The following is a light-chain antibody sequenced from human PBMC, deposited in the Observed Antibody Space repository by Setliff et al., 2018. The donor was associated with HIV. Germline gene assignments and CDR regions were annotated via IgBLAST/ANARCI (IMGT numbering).Light chain of an antibody. CDR1: SSDVGGYDY. CDR2: DVS. J-gene: IGLJ1*01. V-gene: IGLV2-14*01. CDR3: SSYTSISTYV. Sequence: QSVLTQPASVSGSPGQSIAISCTGTSSDVGGYDYVSWFQQHPGKAPKLMIYDVSKRSSGVSNRFSGSKSDNTASLTISGLQAEDEADYFCSSYTSISTYVFGTGTKVTVL.